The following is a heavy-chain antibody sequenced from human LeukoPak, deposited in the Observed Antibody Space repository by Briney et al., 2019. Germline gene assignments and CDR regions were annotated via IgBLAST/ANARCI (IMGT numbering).Heavy chain of an antibody. CDR1: GGSIRSYH. CDR3: ARATSGDYAWFDP. Sequence: SETLSLTCTVPGGSIRSYHWSWIRQPPGKGLEWIGYISYSGGTNYNLSLKTRVTISLDTSENQFPLKLSSVTAADTAVYYCARATSGDYAWFDPWGQGTLVTVSS. CDR2: ISYSGGT. V-gene: IGHV4-59*01. D-gene: IGHD4-17*01. J-gene: IGHJ5*02.